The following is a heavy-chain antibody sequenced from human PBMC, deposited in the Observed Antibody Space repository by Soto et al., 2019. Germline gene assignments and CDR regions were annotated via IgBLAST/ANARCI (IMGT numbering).Heavy chain of an antibody. CDR2: INHSGST. CDR3: ARGVVIGYYYYYYGMDV. V-gene: IGHV4-34*01. J-gene: IGHJ6*02. CDR1: GGTFSGYY. Sequence: ASETLSLTCAVYGGTFSGYYWSWIRQPPGKGLEWIGEINHSGSTNYNPSLKSRVTISVDTSKNQFSLKLSSVTAADTAVYYCARGVVIGYYYYYYGMDVWGQGTTVTVSS. D-gene: IGHD3-16*01.